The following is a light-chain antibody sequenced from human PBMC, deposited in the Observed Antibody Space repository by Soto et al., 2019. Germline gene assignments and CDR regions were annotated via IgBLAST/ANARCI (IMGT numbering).Light chain of an antibody. CDR2: EVS. J-gene: IGLJ1*01. CDR1: SSDVGGYNY. Sequence: QSVLTQPAGVSCSPGPSITISCTGTSSDVGGYNYVSWYHQHPGKAPKRMIYEVSNRPSGVSNRFSGSKSGNTASLTISGLQAEDEADYYCSSYTSSSTRGFGTGTKVTVL. CDR3: SSYTSSSTRG. V-gene: IGLV2-14*01.